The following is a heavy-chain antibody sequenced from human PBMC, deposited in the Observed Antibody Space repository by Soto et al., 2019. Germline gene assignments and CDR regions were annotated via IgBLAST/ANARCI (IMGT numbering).Heavy chain of an antibody. Sequence: KESGPTLVKPTQTLTLTCTFSGFSLSTSGVGVGWIRQPPGKALEWLALIYWNDDKRYSPSLKSRLTITKDTSKNQVVLTMTNMDPVDTATYYCAHRRGLYYYGSGTEEGWFDPWGQGTLVTVSS. CDR3: AHRRGLYYYGSGTEEGWFDP. V-gene: IGHV2-5*01. CDR2: IYWNDDK. CDR1: GFSLSTSGVG. J-gene: IGHJ5*02. D-gene: IGHD3-10*01.